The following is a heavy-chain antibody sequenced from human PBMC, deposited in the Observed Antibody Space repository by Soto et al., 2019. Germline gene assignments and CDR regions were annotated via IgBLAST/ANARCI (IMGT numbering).Heavy chain of an antibody. V-gene: IGHV4-59*01. D-gene: IGHD4-17*01. CDR1: GGSISSYY. CDR3: ARGPYGGYVGGWFDP. CDR2: IYYSGST. J-gene: IGHJ5*02. Sequence: PSETLSLTCTVSGGSISSYYWSWIRQPPGKGLEWIGYIYYSGSTNYNPSLKSRVTISVDTSTNQFSLKLSSVTAADTAVYYCARGPYGGYVGGWFDPWGQGTLVTVS.